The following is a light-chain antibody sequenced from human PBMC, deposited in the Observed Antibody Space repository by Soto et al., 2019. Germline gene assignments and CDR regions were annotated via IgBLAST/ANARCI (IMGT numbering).Light chain of an antibody. CDR2: KAS. J-gene: IGKJ1*01. V-gene: IGKV1-5*03. CDR3: QQYNGYSRT. CDR1: QSISSW. Sequence: DIKMTQSPSTLSASVGDRVTITCRASQSISSWLAWYQQKPGKAPKLLIYKASSLESGVPSRFSGSGSGTEFTLTISSLQPYDFATYYCQQYNGYSRTFGQGTKVEIK.